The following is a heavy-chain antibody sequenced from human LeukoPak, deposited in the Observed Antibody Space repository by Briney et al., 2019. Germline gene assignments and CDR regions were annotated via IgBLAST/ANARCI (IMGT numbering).Heavy chain of an antibody. J-gene: IGHJ6*03. D-gene: IGHD3-22*01. V-gene: IGHV4-61*02. CDR1: GGSISSGSYY. Sequence: SETLSLTCNVSGGSISSGSYYWSWIRQPAGKGLEWIGRIYTSGSTNYNPSLKSRVTISVDTSKNQFSLKLSSVTAADTAVYYCARVIKSYYYDSSGYYHYYYYMDVWGKGTTVTISS. CDR2: IYTSGST. CDR3: ARVIKSYYYDSSGYYHYYYYMDV.